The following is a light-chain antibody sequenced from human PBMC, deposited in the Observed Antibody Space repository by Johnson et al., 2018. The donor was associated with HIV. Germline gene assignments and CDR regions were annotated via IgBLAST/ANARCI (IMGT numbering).Light chain of an antibody. CDR3: GTWDGRLRAYV. CDR1: SSNIGNNY. V-gene: IGLV1-51*02. J-gene: IGLJ1*01. Sequence: QSVLTQPPSVSAAPGQKVTISCSGSSSNIGNNYVSWYQQVPGTAPKLLIYENNKRPSGIPDRFSGSKSDTSATLGITGLQTGDEADYYCGTWDGRLRAYVTGTGTEGTVL. CDR2: ENN.